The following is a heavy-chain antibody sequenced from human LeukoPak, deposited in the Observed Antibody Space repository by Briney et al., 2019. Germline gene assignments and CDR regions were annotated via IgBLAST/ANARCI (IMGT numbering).Heavy chain of an antibody. D-gene: IGHD2-2*01. Sequence: GGSLRLSCAASGFTVSSNYMSWVRQAPGKGLEWVSVIYSGGSTYYADSVKGRFTISRDNSKNTLYLQMDSLRAEDTAVYYCARDRRCSSTSCYDYWGQGTLVTVSS. V-gene: IGHV3-66*02. CDR3: ARDRRCSSTSCYDY. J-gene: IGHJ4*02. CDR2: IYSGGST. CDR1: GFTVSSNY.